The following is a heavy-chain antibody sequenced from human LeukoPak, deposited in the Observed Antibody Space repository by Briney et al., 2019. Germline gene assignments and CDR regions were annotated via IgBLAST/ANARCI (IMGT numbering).Heavy chain of an antibody. Sequence: GGSLRLSCAAAGFTFSSYGMHWVRQAPGKGPEWVAVIWYDGSNKYYADSVKGRFTISRDNSKNTLYLQMNSLRAEDTAVYYCARDVVPAAIGWFDPWGQGTLVTVSS. V-gene: IGHV3-33*01. J-gene: IGHJ5*02. D-gene: IGHD2-2*02. CDR1: GFTFSSYG. CDR2: IWYDGSNK. CDR3: ARDVVPAAIGWFDP.